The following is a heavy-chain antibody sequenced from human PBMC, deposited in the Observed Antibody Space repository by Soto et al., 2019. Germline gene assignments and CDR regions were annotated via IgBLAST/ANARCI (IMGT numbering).Heavy chain of an antibody. CDR1: AYTFNSFY. J-gene: IGHJ6*02. D-gene: IGHD4-17*01. CDR3: ARVALGYDYADV. V-gene: IGHV1-46*02. CDR2: INPSGDGT. Sequence: GXSVKISFQAFAYTFNSFYMHWVRQAPGQGLEWMGVINPSGDGTSYAQKFQGRVTMTRDTSTSTVYMELSSLRSEDTAVYYCARVALGYDYADVWGQGTTVTVSS.